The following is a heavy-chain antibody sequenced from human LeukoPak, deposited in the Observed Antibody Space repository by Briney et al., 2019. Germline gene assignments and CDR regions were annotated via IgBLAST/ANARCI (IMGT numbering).Heavy chain of an antibody. CDR1: GYTFTGYY. V-gene: IGHV1-2*02. CDR3: ARGYSGSYYRLRSPTLGILDY. Sequence: ASVKVSCKASGYTFTGYYMHWVRQAPGQGLEWMGWINPNSGGTNYAQKFQGRVTMTRDTSISTAYMELSRLRSDDTAVYYCARGYSGSYYRLRSPTLGILDYWGQGTLVTVSS. CDR2: INPNSGGT. D-gene: IGHD1-26*01. J-gene: IGHJ4*02.